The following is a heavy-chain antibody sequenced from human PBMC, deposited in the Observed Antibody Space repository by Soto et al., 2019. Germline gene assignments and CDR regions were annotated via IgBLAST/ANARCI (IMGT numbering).Heavy chain of an antibody. V-gene: IGHV1-18*01. Sequence: ASVKVSCKASGYTFTSYGISWVRQAPGQGLEWMGWISAYNGNTNYAQKLQGRVTMTTDTSTSTAYMELRSLRSDDTAMYYCARDDILTGYDERSRLYYYYGMDVWGQGTTVTVSS. CDR3: ARDDILTGYDERSRLYYYYGMDV. CDR1: GYTFTSYG. CDR2: ISAYNGNT. J-gene: IGHJ6*02. D-gene: IGHD3-9*01.